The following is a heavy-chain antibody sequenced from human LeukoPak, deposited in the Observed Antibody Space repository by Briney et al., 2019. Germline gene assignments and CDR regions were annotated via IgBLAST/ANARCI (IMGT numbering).Heavy chain of an antibody. CDR3: ARDPTSPYGMDV. Sequence: PSETLSLTCTVSGGSISSGGYYWSWIRQHPGKGLEWIGYIYYSGSTYYNPSLKSRVTISVDTSKNQFSLKLSSMTAADTAVYYCARDPTSPYGMDVWGKGTTVTVSS. J-gene: IGHJ6*04. CDR2: IYYSGST. V-gene: IGHV4-31*03. CDR1: GGSISSGGYY. D-gene: IGHD4-11*01.